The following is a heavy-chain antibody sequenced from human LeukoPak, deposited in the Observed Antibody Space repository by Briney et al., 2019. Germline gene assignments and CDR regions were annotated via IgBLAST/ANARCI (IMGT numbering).Heavy chain of an antibody. Sequence: GGSLRLACAASGFTFSSYSMNWVRQAAGKGREWVSSISSSSSYIYYAHSVKGRFTIYRDNDQNSLYLQMHSLRAAETAVYYCESLVGFDFWRGYSAHTYYFDYWGQGTLVNVSS. V-gene: IGHV3-21*01. J-gene: IGHJ4*02. CDR1: GFTFSSYS. D-gene: IGHD3-3*01. CDR3: ESLVGFDFWRGYSAHTYYFDY. CDR2: ISSSSSYI.